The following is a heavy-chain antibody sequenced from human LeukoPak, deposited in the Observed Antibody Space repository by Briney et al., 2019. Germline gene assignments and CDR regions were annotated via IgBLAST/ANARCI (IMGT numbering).Heavy chain of an antibody. CDR3: AREDGFGYFNY. CDR1: GFTFRSYG. V-gene: IGHV3-33*01. J-gene: IGHJ4*02. D-gene: IGHD3-10*01. Sequence: GGSLRLSCAASGFTFRSYGMHWVRQAPGKGLEWVAVIWYDGSNKYYADSVKGRFTISRDNSKNTLYLQMNSLRAEDTAVYYCAREDGFGYFNYWGQGTLVTVSS. CDR2: IWYDGSNK.